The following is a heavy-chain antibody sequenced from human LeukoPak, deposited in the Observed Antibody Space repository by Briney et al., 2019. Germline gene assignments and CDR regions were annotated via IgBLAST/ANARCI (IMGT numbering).Heavy chain of an antibody. CDR1: GFTFDDYA. CDR2: INWNSDSI. CDR3: AINGGGDSGYGNFDY. D-gene: IGHD5-12*01. Sequence: PGRSLRLSCAVSGFTFDDYAMHWVRQVPGKGLEWVSGINWNSDSIGYADSVRGRFTTSRDNAKNSLYLQMNSLRAEDTAFYYCAINGGGDSGYGNFDYWGQETLVTVSS. J-gene: IGHJ4*02. V-gene: IGHV3-9*01.